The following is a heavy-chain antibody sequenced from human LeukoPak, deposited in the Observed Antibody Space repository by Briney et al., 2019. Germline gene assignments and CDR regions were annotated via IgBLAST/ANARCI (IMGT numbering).Heavy chain of an antibody. CDR1: GFTFSSYG. J-gene: IGHJ4*02. V-gene: IGHV3-30*18. D-gene: IGHD4-23*01. CDR2: ISYDGSNK. Sequence: PGGPLRLSCAASGFTFSSYGMHWVRQAPGKGLEWVAVISYDGSNKYYADSVKGRFTISRDNSKNTLYLQMNSLRAEDTAVYYCAKENDYGGKGSYFDYWGQGTLVTVSS. CDR3: AKENDYGGKGSYFDY.